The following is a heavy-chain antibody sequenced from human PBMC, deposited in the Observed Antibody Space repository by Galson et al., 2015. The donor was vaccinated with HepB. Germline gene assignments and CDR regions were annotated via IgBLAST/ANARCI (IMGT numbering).Heavy chain of an antibody. CDR3: ARDGGSGSKDFDI. D-gene: IGHD3-3*01. J-gene: IGHJ3*02. CDR1: GDSVSSNSAT. V-gene: IGHV6-1*01. Sequence: CAISGDSVSSNSATWNWIRQSPSRGLEWLARTYYRSKWYNDYAVSVKSGITINPDTSKNQFSLQLNSVTPEDSAVYYCARDGGSGSKDFDIWGQGTMVTVSS. CDR2: TYYRSKWYN.